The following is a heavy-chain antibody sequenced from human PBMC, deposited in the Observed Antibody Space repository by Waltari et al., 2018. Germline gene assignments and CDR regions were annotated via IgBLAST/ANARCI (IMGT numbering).Heavy chain of an antibody. D-gene: IGHD6-6*01. Sequence: EVQLLESGGGLVQPGGSLRLSCAASGFIFSRHSITWVRQAPGRGLEWVSTISGSGRDIAYADSVKGRFTISRDNSKNTLYLQMNSLRAEDTAVYYCVKREAGSSTSYLFMDVWGKGTTVTFSS. J-gene: IGHJ6*03. CDR3: VKREAGSSTSYLFMDV. CDR1: GFIFSRHS. V-gene: IGHV3-23*01. CDR2: ISGSGRDI.